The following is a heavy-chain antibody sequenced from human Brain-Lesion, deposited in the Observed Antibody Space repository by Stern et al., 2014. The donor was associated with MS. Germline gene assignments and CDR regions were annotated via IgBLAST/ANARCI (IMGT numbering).Heavy chain of an antibody. CDR1: GYTLTELS. CDR2: FDPEDGET. J-gene: IGHJ4*02. CDR3: ATLSPGAGGNYYRQFDY. V-gene: IGHV1-24*01. D-gene: IGHD1-26*01. Sequence: QVQLVESGAEVKKPGASVKVSCKVSGYTLTELSMHWVRQAPRKGLECMGGFDPEDGETIYAQKFQGRVTMTEDTSTDTAYMELSSLRSEDTAVYYCATLSPGAGGNYYRQFDYWGQGTLVTVSS.